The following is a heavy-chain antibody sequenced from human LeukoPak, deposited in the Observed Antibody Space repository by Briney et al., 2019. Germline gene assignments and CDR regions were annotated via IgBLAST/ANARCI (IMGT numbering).Heavy chain of an antibody. V-gene: IGHV4-59*01. CDR1: GGSISSYY. Sequence: SETLSLTCTVSGGSISSYYWSWIRQPPGKGLEWIGYIYYSGSTNYNPSLKSRVTISVDTSKNQFSLKLSSVTAADTAVYYCASTRHSSGWYSDWGQGTLVTVSS. CDR2: IYYSGST. D-gene: IGHD6-19*01. J-gene: IGHJ4*02. CDR3: ASTRHSSGWYSD.